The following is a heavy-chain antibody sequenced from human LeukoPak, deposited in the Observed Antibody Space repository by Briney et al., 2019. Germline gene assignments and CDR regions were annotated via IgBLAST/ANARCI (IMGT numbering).Heavy chain of an antibody. CDR3: TRDRSGQD. V-gene: IGHV3-7*05. CDR2: IKQDGSEK. Sequence: GGSLRLSRAASGLTFSSYWMSCVRQAPGKGLQWVANIKQDGSEKYYVDSVKGRFTISRDNAKNSLYLQMNSLRAEDTAVYYCTRDRSGQDWGQGTLVTVSS. D-gene: IGHD1-1*01. CDR1: GLTFSSYW. J-gene: IGHJ4*02.